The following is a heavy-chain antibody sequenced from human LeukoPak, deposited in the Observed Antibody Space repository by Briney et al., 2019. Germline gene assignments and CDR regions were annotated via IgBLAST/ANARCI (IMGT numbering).Heavy chain of an antibody. J-gene: IGHJ2*01. V-gene: IGHV3-23*01. CDR1: GFTFGSYA. CDR2: ISGSGGST. CDR3: AKYYDSSGYYSYWYFDL. D-gene: IGHD3-22*01. Sequence: GGSLRLSCAASGFTFGSYAMSWVRQAPGKGLEWVSVISGSGGSTYYADSVKGRFTISRDNSKNTLYLQMNSLRAEDTAVYYCAKYYDSSGYYSYWYFDLWGRGTLVTASS.